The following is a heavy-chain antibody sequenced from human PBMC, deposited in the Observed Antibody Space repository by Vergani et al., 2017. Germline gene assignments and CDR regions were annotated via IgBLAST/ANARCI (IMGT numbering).Heavy chain of an antibody. CDR2: IIPIFGTA. CDR3: ATSGVAPAAIDYYYYYYMDV. Sequence: QVQLVQSGAEVKKPGSSVKVSCKASGGTFSSYAISWVRQAPGQGLEWMGGIIPIFGTANYAQKFQGRVTITADESTSTAYMELSSLRSEDTAVYYCATSGVAPAAIDYYYYYYMDVWGKGTTVTVSS. V-gene: IGHV1-69*01. J-gene: IGHJ6*03. D-gene: IGHD2-2*02. CDR1: GGTFSSYA.